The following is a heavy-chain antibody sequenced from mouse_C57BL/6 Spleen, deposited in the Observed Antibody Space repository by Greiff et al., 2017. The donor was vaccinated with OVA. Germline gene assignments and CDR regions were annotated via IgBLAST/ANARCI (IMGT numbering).Heavy chain of an antibody. V-gene: IGHV5-17*01. D-gene: IGHD2-5*01. CDR1: GFTFSDYG. Sequence: DVMLVESGGGLVKPGGSLKLSCAASGFTFSDYGMHWVRQAPEKGLEWVAYISSGSSTIYYADTVKGRFTISRDNAKNTLFLQMTSLRSEDTAMYYCARQYYSNPYAMDYWGQGTSVTVSS. CDR3: ARQYYSNPYAMDY. J-gene: IGHJ4*01. CDR2: ISSGSSTI.